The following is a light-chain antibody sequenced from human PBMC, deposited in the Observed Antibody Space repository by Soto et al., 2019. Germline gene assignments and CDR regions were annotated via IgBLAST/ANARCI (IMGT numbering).Light chain of an antibody. J-gene: IGLJ2*01. CDR1: SSDVGGYNY. Sequence: QSALTQPRSVSGCPGQSVTISCTGTSSDVGGYNYVSWYQQHPGKAPKLMIYDVSKRPSGVPDRFSGSKSGNTASLTISGLQAEDEADYYCCSYAGSYTVLFGGGTKLTVL. CDR2: DVS. V-gene: IGLV2-11*01. CDR3: CSYAGSYTVL.